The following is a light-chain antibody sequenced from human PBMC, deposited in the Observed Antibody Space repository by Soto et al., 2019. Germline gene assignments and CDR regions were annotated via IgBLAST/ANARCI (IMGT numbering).Light chain of an antibody. V-gene: IGKV3-20*01. CDR1: QSVSSSY. CDR2: DAS. CDR3: QQYGTSPRT. J-gene: IGKJ1*01. Sequence: EIVLTQSPGTLSLSPGERATLSCRASQSVSSSYLAWYQQKPGQAPRLLIYDASSRATGIPDRFSGRGSGTDFPLTISRLEPEDLAVYYCQQYGTSPRTFGQGTKVEIK.